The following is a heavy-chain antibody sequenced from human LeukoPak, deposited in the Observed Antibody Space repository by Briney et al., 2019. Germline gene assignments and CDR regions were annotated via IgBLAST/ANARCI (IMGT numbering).Heavy chain of an antibody. J-gene: IGHJ5*02. CDR2: ISAYNGNT. CDR1: GYTFTSHG. D-gene: IGHD2-21*01. Sequence: ASVKVSCKASGYTFTSHGISWVRQAPGQGLQWMGWISAYNGNTNYAQKLQGRVTMTTDTSTSTAYMELRSLRSDDTAVYYCAKHRFEVGRRAYNWFDPWGQGTLVTVSS. CDR3: AKHRFEVGRRAYNWFDP. V-gene: IGHV1-18*04.